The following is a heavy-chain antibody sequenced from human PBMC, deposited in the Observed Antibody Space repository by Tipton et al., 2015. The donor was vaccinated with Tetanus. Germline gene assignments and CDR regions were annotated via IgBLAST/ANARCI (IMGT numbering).Heavy chain of an antibody. D-gene: IGHD1-14*01. V-gene: IGHV3-23*01. Sequence: SLRLSCVASGFTFSHFAVSWVRRAPGRGLEWVSSLSHDGGNIYYADFARGRFTISRDNSKNTLFLQMDDLRGEDTAIYYCEAQRTSEDFWGQGTLVTASS. CDR2: LSHDGGNI. CDR3: EAQRTSEDF. J-gene: IGHJ4*02. CDR1: GFTFSHFA.